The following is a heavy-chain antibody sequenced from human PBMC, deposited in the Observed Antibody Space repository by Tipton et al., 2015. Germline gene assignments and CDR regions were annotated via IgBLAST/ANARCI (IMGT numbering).Heavy chain of an antibody. CDR3: ARLVTTLGVTKD. CDR1: GGSISSGDYY. Sequence: TLSLTCTVSGGSISSGDYYWNWVRQPAGKGLEWIGRFYSSGSTNYNPSLKSRVIISVDTSKNEISLKMSSVTAADTAVYYCARLVTTLGVTKDWGQGTLVTVSS. CDR2: FYSSGST. J-gene: IGHJ4*02. V-gene: IGHV4-61*02. D-gene: IGHD4-11*01.